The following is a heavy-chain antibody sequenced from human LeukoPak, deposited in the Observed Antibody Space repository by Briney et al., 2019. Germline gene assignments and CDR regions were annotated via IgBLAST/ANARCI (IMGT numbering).Heavy chain of an antibody. J-gene: IGHJ3*01. V-gene: IGHV3-23*01. Sequence: GGSLRLSCAAYGFTLSIYAMSWVRQARGKGLEWVSAISGSGGGTYYADFVKGRFAISRDNSKNTLYLQMNSLRAEDSALYYCVQEGPRGLAFDVWGQGTRVTVSS. CDR2: ISGSGGGT. CDR3: VQEGPRGLAFDV. CDR1: GFTLSIYA.